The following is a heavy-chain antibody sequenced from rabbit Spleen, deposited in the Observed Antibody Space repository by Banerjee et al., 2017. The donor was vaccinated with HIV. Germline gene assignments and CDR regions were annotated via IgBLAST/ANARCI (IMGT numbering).Heavy chain of an antibody. Sequence: QEQLKESGGGLVQPGGSLKLSCKASGFDFSNYGVSWVRQAPGKGLEWISCIAGSSSGFTYSATWAKGRFTISKTSSTTVTLQMASLTAADTATYFCARGVYDDYDTYYFDLWGPGTLVTVS. CDR3: ARGVYDDYDTYYFDL. J-gene: IGHJ4*01. CDR1: GFDFSNYG. V-gene: IGHV1S45*01. D-gene: IGHD2-1*01. CDR2: IAGSSSGFT.